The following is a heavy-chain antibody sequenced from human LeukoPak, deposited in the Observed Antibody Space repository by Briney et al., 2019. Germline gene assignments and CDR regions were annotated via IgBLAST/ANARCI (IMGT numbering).Heavy chain of an antibody. D-gene: IGHD3-22*01. Sequence: ASVKVSCKASGYTFTSYGISWVRQAPGQGLEWMGWTSAYNGNTNYAQKLQGRVTMTTDTSTSTAYMELRSLRSDDTAVYYCARTIGTMIVVVITRSDYYYGMDVWGQGTTVTVSS. CDR3: ARTIGTMIVVVITRSDYYYGMDV. CDR1: GYTFTSYG. J-gene: IGHJ6*02. CDR2: TSAYNGNT. V-gene: IGHV1-18*01.